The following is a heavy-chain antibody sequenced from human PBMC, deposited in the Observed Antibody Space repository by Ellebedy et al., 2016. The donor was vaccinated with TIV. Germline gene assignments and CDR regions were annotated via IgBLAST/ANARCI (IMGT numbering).Heavy chain of an antibody. Sequence: GESLKISXAASGFIFDDYDMSWVRQAPGKGLEWVSGINWNGTSTGYADSVKGRFTISRDNAKNSLYLQMNSLRAEDTALYYCAKESGFGSEGLDSWGRGSLVTVSS. CDR3: AKESGFGSEGLDS. J-gene: IGHJ4*02. CDR2: INWNGTST. V-gene: IGHV3-20*04. D-gene: IGHD3-10*01. CDR1: GFIFDDYD.